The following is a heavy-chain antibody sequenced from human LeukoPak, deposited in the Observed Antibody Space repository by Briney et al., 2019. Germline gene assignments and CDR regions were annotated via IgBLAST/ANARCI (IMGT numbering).Heavy chain of an antibody. D-gene: IGHD1-1*01. CDR3: AKVLWKGTEPYYFDY. CDR2: ISGSGGSA. V-gene: IGHV3-23*01. Sequence: GGSLRLSCAASGFTFSSYAMSWVREAPGKGLEWVSAISGSGGSAYYADSVKGRFTISRDNSKNTLYLQMNSLRAEDTAVYYCAKVLWKGTEPYYFDYWGQGTLVTVSS. J-gene: IGHJ4*02. CDR1: GFTFSSYA.